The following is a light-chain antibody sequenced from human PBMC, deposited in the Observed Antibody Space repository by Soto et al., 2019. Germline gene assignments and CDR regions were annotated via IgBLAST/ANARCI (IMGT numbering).Light chain of an antibody. J-gene: IGKJ2*01. V-gene: IGKV3-15*01. CDR3: QHYFNWPYT. Sequence: EIVLTQSPGTLSLSPGERATLSCRASQSVASNYLAWYQQSPGQAPRLLIYTASTRATGIPARFSGSGSGTEFTLTISNLQSEDFALYYCQHYFNWPYTFGQGTKVDIK. CDR1: QSVASN. CDR2: TAS.